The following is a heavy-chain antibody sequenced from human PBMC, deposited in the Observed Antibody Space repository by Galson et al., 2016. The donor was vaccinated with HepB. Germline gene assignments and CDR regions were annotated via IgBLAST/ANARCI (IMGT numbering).Heavy chain of an antibody. Sequence: SLRLSCAASAFTFSSYGMHRVRQAPGRGLEWVSVIGGGGGSIYYADSVKGRFTIHRDNSKNTLYLDMKSLRGEDTARYYCAKVTGGGWIGFEYWGQGTLVTVSS. CDR1: AFTFSSYG. J-gene: IGHJ4*02. V-gene: IGHV3-23*01. CDR2: IGGGGGSI. D-gene: IGHD6-19*01. CDR3: AKVTGGGWIGFEY.